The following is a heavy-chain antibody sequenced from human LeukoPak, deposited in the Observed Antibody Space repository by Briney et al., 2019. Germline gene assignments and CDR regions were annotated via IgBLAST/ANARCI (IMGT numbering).Heavy chain of an antibody. D-gene: IGHD5-18*01. CDR1: GGTFSSYA. V-gene: IGHV1-69*13. J-gene: IGHJ4*02. Sequence: SVKVSCKASGGTFSSYAISWVRQAPGQGLEWMGGIIPIFGTANYAQKFQGRVTITADESTSTAYMELSSLRSEDTAVYYCARVFRVDTARVVEYYFDYWGQGTLVTVSS. CDR2: IIPIFGTA. CDR3: ARVFRVDTARVVEYYFDY.